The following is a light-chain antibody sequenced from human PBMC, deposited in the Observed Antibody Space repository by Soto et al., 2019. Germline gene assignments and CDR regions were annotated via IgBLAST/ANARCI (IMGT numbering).Light chain of an antibody. CDR3: QHFGNSLWT. Sequence: EIVLTQSPGTLSWSPGERATLSCRASQSVASRNLAWYQQKSGQAPRLLIYGASSRAIHTPDRFSGSGSGTDFTLTISGLEPEDFAVYYCQHFGNSLWTFGQGTKVDIK. V-gene: IGKV3-20*01. CDR1: QSVASRN. J-gene: IGKJ1*01. CDR2: GAS.